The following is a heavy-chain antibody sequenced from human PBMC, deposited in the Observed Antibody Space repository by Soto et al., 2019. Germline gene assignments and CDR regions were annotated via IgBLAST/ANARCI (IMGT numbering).Heavy chain of an antibody. J-gene: IGHJ4*02. Sequence: EVQLVESGGGLVQPGGSLRLSCAASGFTFGDYWMHWVRQAPGKGPEWVSRMTSDGRTIQYADSVKGRFTASRDNAKSTLYSQMNSLRAEDTAVYYCASAEVDYWGPGTLVTVSS. CDR2: MTSDGRTI. CDR1: GFTFGDYW. V-gene: IGHV3-74*01. CDR3: ASAEVDY.